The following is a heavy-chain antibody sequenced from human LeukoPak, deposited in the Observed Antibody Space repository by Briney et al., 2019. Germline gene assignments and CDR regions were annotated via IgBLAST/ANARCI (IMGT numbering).Heavy chain of an antibody. CDR3: ARGYSYGFWSDDAFDI. Sequence: GASVKVSCKASGYTFTSYYMHWVRQAPGQGLEWMGIFNPSGGSTSYAQKFQGRVTMTRDTSTSTVYMELSSLRSEDTAVYYCARGYSYGFWSDDAFDIWGQGTMVTVSS. CDR2: FNPSGGST. J-gene: IGHJ3*02. V-gene: IGHV1-46*01. D-gene: IGHD5-18*01. CDR1: GYTFTSYY.